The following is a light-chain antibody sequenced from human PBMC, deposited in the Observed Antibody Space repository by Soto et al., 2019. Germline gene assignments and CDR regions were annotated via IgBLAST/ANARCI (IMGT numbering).Light chain of an antibody. CDR3: QQYYSTPRT. CDR1: QSVLYNSNNKNY. J-gene: IGKJ1*01. Sequence: DIVMTQSPDSLTVSLGGRATINCKSSQSVLYNSNNKNYLAWYQQKPGQPPKLLIYWASTRESGVPDRFSGSGSGTDFTLTIGSLQAEDVAVYYCQQYYSTPRTFGQGTKVDIK. V-gene: IGKV4-1*01. CDR2: WAS.